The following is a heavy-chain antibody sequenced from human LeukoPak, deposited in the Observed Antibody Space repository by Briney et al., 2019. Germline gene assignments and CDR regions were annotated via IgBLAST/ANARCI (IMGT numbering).Heavy chain of an antibody. CDR2: ISGSGGST. CDR1: GFTFSSYA. CDR3: ARVAAGYYGVDV. Sequence: GGSLRLSCAASGFTFSSYAMSWVRQAPGKGLEWVSAISGSGGSTYYADSVKGRFTISRDNSKNTLYLQMDSLRAEDTAVYYCARVAAGYYGVDVWGKGTTVSVSS. J-gene: IGHJ6*04. D-gene: IGHD6-19*01. V-gene: IGHV3-23*01.